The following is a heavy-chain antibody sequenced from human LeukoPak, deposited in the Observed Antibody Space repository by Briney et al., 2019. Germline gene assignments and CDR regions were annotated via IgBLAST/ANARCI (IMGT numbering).Heavy chain of an antibody. CDR3: ATVGYSQFFDY. Sequence: ASVKVSCKASGYTFTSYFMHWVRQAPGQGLEWMGIINPRDGSTNYAQRFQGRVTMTVDTSTSTVCMEVSSLRSEDTAVYYCATVGYSQFFDYWGQGTLVTVSS. CDR2: INPRDGST. V-gene: IGHV1-46*01. D-gene: IGHD5-18*01. CDR1: GYTFTSYF. J-gene: IGHJ4*02.